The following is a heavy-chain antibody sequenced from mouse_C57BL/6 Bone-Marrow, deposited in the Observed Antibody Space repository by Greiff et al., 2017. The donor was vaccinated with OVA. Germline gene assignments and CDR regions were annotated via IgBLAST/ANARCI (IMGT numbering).Heavy chain of an antibody. V-gene: IGHV5-17*01. J-gene: IGHJ3*01. CDR1: GFTFSDYG. CDR3: ARRNDYLAWFAY. D-gene: IGHD2-4*01. CDR2: ISSGSSTI. Sequence: EVNLVESGGGLVKPGGSLKLSCAASGFTFSDYGMHWVRQAPEKGLEWVAYISSGSSTIYYADTVKGRFTISRDNAKNTLFLQMTSLRSEDTAMYYCARRNDYLAWFAYWGQGTLVTVSA.